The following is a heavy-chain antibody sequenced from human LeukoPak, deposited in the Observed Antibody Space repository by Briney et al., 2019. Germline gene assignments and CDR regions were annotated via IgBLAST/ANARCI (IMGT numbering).Heavy chain of an antibody. V-gene: IGHV3-74*01. CDR2: VNSDGSTT. CDR3: ARDTDYGDSGLDY. J-gene: IGHJ4*02. CDR1: GFTFSSYW. D-gene: IGHD4-17*01. Sequence: PGGSLRLSCGASGFTFSSYWMHWVRQVPGKGLVWVSHVNSDGSTTSYADFVKGRFTISRDNAKNTLYLQMNSLRAEDTAVYYCARDTDYGDSGLDYWGQGTLVTVSS.